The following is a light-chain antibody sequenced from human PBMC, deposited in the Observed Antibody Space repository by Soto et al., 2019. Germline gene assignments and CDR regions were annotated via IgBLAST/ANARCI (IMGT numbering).Light chain of an antibody. CDR2: AAS. CDR1: QGIRND. J-gene: IGKJ2*01. CDR3: LRDYTYPRT. Sequence: AIQMTQSPSSLSASVGDRVTITCRASQGIRNDLGWYQQKPGKAPKLLIYAASSLQSGVPSRFSGSESGTDFTLTISSLQPEDFATYYCLRDYTYPRTFGQGNKLEIK. V-gene: IGKV1-6*01.